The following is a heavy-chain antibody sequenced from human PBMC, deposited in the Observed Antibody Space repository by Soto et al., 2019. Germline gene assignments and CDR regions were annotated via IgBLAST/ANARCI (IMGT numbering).Heavy chain of an antibody. V-gene: IGHV4-38-2*02. CDR3: AREGAGGFWSGYLGTTYYYYGMDV. Sequence: SETLSLTCTVSGYSISSGYYWGWIRQPPGKGLEWIGSIYHSGSTYYNPSLKSRVTISVDTSKNQFSLKLSSVTAADTAVYYCAREGAGGFWSGYLGTTYYYYGMDVWGQGTTVTVSS. J-gene: IGHJ6*02. D-gene: IGHD3-3*01. CDR1: GYSISSGYY. CDR2: IYHSGST.